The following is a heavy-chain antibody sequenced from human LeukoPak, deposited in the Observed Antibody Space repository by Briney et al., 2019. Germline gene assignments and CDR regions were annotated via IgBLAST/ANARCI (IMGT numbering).Heavy chain of an antibody. D-gene: IGHD5-24*01. Sequence: SGKVSCKASGGTFSSYAISWVRQAPGQGLDWMGRIIPILGIANYAQKFQGRVTITADKSTSTAYMELSSLRSEDTAVYYCARDGDDGYSDYWGQGTLVTVSS. CDR2: IIPILGIA. J-gene: IGHJ4*02. CDR3: ARDGDDGYSDY. V-gene: IGHV1-69*04. CDR1: GGTFSSYA.